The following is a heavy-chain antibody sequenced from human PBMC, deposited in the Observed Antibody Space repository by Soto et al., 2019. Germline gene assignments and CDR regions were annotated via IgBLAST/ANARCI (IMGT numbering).Heavy chain of an antibody. D-gene: IGHD3-10*01. J-gene: IGHJ6*02. CDR1: VLRFSNAW. Sequence: GASLTLSCEGCVLRFSNAWWTWFRQEPGKGLEWVGRIKSKVDGGTADYAAPVKGRFTISRDDSQKTLYLQMNSLKTEDTALYYCSTDIGIYGLDVWGQGTMVTVSS. CDR2: IKSKVDGGTA. V-gene: IGHV3-15*01. CDR3: STDIGIYGLDV.